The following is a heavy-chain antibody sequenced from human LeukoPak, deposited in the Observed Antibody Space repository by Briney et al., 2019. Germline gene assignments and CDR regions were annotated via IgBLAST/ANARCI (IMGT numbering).Heavy chain of an antibody. Sequence: GGSLRLSCAASGFSFSDDWMSWVRQAPGKGLEWVANINHDGSEKHYVDSVKGRFTISRDNAKNSLSLQMTSLRDVDTALYYCGRRGSLLDYWGQGSLVSVSS. CDR2: INHDGSEK. D-gene: IGHD3-10*01. CDR1: GFSFSDDW. V-gene: IGHV3-7*01. CDR3: GRRGSLLDY. J-gene: IGHJ4*02.